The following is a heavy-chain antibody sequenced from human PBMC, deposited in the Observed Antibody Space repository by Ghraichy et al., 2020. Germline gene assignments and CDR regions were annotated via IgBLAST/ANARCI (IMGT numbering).Heavy chain of an antibody. Sequence: SETLSLTCTVSGGSITSGDYYWSWIRQHPGKGLEWIGYIYYSGSTYYNPSLKSRITISIDTSENQFSLKLSSVTVADTAVYYCARQKFCSSVSCHAWFDPWGQGTLVTVSS. CDR1: GGSITSGDYY. J-gene: IGHJ5*02. D-gene: IGHD2-2*01. CDR2: IYYSGST. V-gene: IGHV4-31*03. CDR3: ARQKFCSSVSCHAWFDP.